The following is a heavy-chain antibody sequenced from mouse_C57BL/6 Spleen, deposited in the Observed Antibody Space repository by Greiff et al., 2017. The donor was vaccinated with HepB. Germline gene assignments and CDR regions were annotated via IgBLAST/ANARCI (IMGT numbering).Heavy chain of an antibody. V-gene: IGHV5-9-1*02. D-gene: IGHD1-3*01. CDR2: ISSGGDYI. Sequence: EVHLVESGEGLVKPGGSLKLSCAASGFTFSSYAMSWVRQTPEKRLEWVAYISSGGDYIYYADTVKGRFTISRDNARNTLYLQMSSLKSEDTAMYYCPRDGSSVGFAYWGQGTLVTVSA. CDR3: PRDGSSVGFAY. CDR1: GFTFSSYA. J-gene: IGHJ3*01.